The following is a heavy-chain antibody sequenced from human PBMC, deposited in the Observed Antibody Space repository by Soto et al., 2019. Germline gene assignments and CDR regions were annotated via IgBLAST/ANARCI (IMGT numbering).Heavy chain of an antibody. CDR2: IYTSGST. V-gene: IGHV4-4*07. CDR1: GVSISSYY. CDR3: ARDPPLDYYGAGSYSNWFDP. J-gene: IGHJ5*02. Sequence: PSETLSLTCTVSGVSISSYYWSWIRQPAWKGLEWIGRIYTSGSTNYNPSLKSRVTMSVDTSKNQFSLKLSSVTAADTAVYYCARDPPLDYYGAGSYSNWFDPWGQGTLVTVAS. D-gene: IGHD3-10*01.